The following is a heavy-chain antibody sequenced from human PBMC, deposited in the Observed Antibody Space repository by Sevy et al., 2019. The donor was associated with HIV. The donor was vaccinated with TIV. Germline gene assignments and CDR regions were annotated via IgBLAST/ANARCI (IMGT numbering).Heavy chain of an antibody. CDR2: IYHSGST. CDR3: ASLASVSDYYLDP. D-gene: IGHD3-10*01. CDR1: GGSISSGGYS. Sequence: SETLSLTCAVSGGSISSGGYSWSWIRQPPGKGLEWIGYIYHSGSTYYNPSLKSRVTISVDRSKNQFSLKLSSVTAADTAVYYCASLASVSDYYLDPWGQRTLVTVSS. J-gene: IGHJ5*02. V-gene: IGHV4-30-2*01.